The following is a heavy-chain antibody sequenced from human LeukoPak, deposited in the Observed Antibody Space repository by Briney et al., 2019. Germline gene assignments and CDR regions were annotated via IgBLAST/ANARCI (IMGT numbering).Heavy chain of an antibody. CDR2: IYSGGST. Sequence: PGGSLRLSCAASGFTVRSNYMSWARQAPGKGLEWVSVIYSGGSTYYADSVKGRFTISRDNSKNTLYLQMNSLRAEDTAVYYCARSQGYQLPFDYWGQGTLVTVSS. J-gene: IGHJ4*02. CDR3: ARSQGYQLPFDY. V-gene: IGHV3-53*01. CDR1: GFTVRSNY. D-gene: IGHD2-2*01.